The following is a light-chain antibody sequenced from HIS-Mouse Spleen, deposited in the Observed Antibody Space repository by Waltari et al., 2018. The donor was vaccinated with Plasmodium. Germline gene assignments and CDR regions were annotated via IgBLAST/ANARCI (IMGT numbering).Light chain of an antibody. Sequence: EIVMTQSPATLSVSPGARATLSCRASQSVSSNLAWYQQKPGQAPRLLIYGASTSATGIPARFSVSGSGTEFTLTISSMQSEDFAVYYCQQYNNWPRGTFGQGTKVEIK. CDR2: GAS. CDR1: QSVSSN. V-gene: IGKV3-15*01. J-gene: IGKJ1*01. CDR3: QQYNNWPRGT.